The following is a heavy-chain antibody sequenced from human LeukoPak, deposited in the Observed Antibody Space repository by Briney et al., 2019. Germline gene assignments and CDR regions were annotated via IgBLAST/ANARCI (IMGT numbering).Heavy chain of an antibody. D-gene: IGHD1-26*01. V-gene: IGHV4-34*01. CDR1: GGSFSGYN. Sequence: SETLSLTCAVYGGSFSGYNWTWIRQPPGKGLEWIGEIGHNGSTNYNPSLKGRVTISVDTSKNQFSLKLTSVTAADTAVYYCARPSGATPFKRFDYWGQGTLVTVSS. CDR3: ARPSGATPFKRFDY. CDR2: IGHNGST. J-gene: IGHJ4*02.